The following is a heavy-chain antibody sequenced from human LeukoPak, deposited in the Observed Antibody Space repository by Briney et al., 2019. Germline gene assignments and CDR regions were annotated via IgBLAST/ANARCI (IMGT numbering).Heavy chain of an antibody. V-gene: IGHV3-21*01. D-gene: IGHD1-26*01. CDR3: ARARSSGSHRVVNAFDV. CDR2: ISITSDYI. CDR1: GFTFSSYT. J-gene: IGHJ3*01. Sequence: GGSLRLSCAASGFTFSSYTMNCVRQAPGKGLEWVSSISITSDYIYYPDSMKGRFTISRDNAKNSLYLQMNSLRAEDTAVYYCARARSSGSHRVVNAFDVWGQGTMVTVSS.